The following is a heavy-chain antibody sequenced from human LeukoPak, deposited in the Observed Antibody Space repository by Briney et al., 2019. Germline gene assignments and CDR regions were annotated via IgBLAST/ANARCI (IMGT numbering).Heavy chain of an antibody. D-gene: IGHD3-10*01. CDR1: GGSISSYY. J-gene: IGHJ6*02. CDR3: AGSYYRTPYYYYGMDV. Sequence: PSETLSLTCTVSGGSISSYYWSWIRQPPGKGLERIGYIYYSGSTNYNPSLKSRVTISVDTSKNQFSLKLSSVTAADTAVCYCAGSYYRTPYYYYGMDVWGQGTTVTVSS. CDR2: IYYSGST. V-gene: IGHV4-59*08.